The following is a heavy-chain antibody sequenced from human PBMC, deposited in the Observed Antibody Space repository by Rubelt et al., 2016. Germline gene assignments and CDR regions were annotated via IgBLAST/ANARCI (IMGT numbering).Heavy chain of an antibody. CDR1: GYTFTSYG. V-gene: IGHV1-18*01. J-gene: IGHJ4*02. D-gene: IGHD3-10*01. CDR3: ARDPLPVRGVMMTPTH. Sequence: QVQLVQSGAEVKKPGASAKVSCKASGYTFTSYGISWVRQAPGQGLEWMGWISAYNGNTNDAQKLQGRVTMTTDTATSTAYMELRSLRADDTAVYYCARDPLPVRGVMMTPTHWGQGTLVTVSS. CDR2: ISAYNGNT.